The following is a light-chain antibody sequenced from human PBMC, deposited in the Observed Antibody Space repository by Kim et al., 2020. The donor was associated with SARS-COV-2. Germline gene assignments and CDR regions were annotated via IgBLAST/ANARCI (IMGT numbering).Light chain of an antibody. V-gene: IGKV3-15*01. CDR2: DVS. J-gene: IGKJ1*01. Sequence: ASPGERATLSGRTSRSVSNNVAWYQQKPGQAPRLLIYDVSARATGIPARFSGSGSETDFSLTISSLQSEDFAVYYCQHYSNWPRTFGQGTKVDIK. CDR3: QHYSNWPRT. CDR1: RSVSNN.